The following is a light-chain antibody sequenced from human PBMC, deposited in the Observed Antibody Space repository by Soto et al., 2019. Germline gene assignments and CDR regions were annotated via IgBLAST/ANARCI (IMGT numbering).Light chain of an antibody. CDR1: QGISSY. J-gene: IGKJ3*01. CDR3: QQYYSYPRT. CDR2: AAS. Sequence: AIRMTQSPSSLSASTGDRVIITCRASQGISSYLAWYQQKPGKAPKLLIYAASTLQSGVPSRFSGSGSGTDFTLTISCLQSEDFATYYCQQYYSYPRTFGPGTKVDIK. V-gene: IGKV1-8*01.